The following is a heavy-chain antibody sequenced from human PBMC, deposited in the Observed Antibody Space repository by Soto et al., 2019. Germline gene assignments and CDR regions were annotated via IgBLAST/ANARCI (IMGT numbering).Heavy chain of an antibody. CDR3: ARACSSNSCYDVFDY. V-gene: IGHV4-4*07. CDR2: IYTSGST. D-gene: IGHD2-2*01. CDR1: GGSISSYY. Sequence: QVQLQESGPGLLKPSETLSLTCTVSGGSISSYYWSWLRQPAGKGLEWIGRIYTSGSTNYNPSLKSRVTMSVDTSKNQFSLKLSSVTAADTAVYYCARACSSNSCYDVFDYWGQGTLVTVSS. J-gene: IGHJ4*02.